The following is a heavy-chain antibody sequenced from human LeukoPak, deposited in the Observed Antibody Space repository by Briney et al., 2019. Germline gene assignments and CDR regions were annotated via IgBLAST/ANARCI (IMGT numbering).Heavy chain of an antibody. J-gene: IGHJ5*02. CDR2: IKHSGST. Sequence: SETLSLTCAVYGGSFSGYYWSWIRQPPGKGLDWIGEIKHSGSTNYNPSLKSRVTISVDTSKNQFSLKLSSVTAADTAVYYCARDRGGYYDSSGYYVRFDPWGQGTLVTVSS. CDR3: ARDRGGYYDSSGYYVRFDP. CDR1: GGSFSGYY. D-gene: IGHD3-22*01. V-gene: IGHV4-34*01.